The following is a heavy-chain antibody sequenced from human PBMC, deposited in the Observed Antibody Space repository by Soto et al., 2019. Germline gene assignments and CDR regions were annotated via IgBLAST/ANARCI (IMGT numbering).Heavy chain of an antibody. V-gene: IGHV4-31*03. D-gene: IGHD3-3*01. J-gene: IGHJ3*02. CDR2: IYYSGST. CDR3: ARGSSLAEWSQLDAFDI. CDR1: GGSISSGGYY. Sequence: KPSETLSHTCTVSGGSISSGGYYWSWIRQHPGKGLEWIGYIYYSGSTYYNPSLKSRVTISVDTSKNQFSLKLSSVTAADTAVYYCARGSSLAEWSQLDAFDIWGQGTMVTVSS.